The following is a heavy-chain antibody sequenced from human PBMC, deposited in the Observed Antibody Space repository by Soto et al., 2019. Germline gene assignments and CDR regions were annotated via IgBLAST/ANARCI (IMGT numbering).Heavy chain of an antibody. CDR2: IYYSGST. Sequence: SETLSLTCTVSGGSISSGDYYWSWIRQPPRKGLEWIGYIYYSGSTYYDPSLKSRVTISVDTSKNQFSLKLSSVTAADTAVYYCANIVVVPAARTYGMDVWGQGTTVTVSS. CDR1: GGSISSGDYY. V-gene: IGHV4-30-4*01. CDR3: ANIVVVPAARTYGMDV. J-gene: IGHJ6*02. D-gene: IGHD2-2*01.